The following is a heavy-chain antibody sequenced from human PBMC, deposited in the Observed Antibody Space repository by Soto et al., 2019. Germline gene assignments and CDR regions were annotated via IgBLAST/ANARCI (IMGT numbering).Heavy chain of an antibody. V-gene: IGHV3-33*01. CDR1: GFTFSSYG. Sequence: GGSLRLSCAASGFTFSSYGMHWVRQAPGKGLEWVAVIWYDGSNKYYADSVKGRFTISRDNSKNTLYLQMNSLRAEDTAVYYCARVGGPRYVAAPLGYYYYGMDVWGQGTTVTVSS. CDR3: ARVGGPRYVAAPLGYYYYGMDV. J-gene: IGHJ6*02. CDR2: IWYDGSNK. D-gene: IGHD6-6*01.